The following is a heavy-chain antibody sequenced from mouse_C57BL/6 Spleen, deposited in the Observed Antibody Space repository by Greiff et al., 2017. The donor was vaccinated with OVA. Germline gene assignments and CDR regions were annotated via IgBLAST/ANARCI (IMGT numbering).Heavy chain of an antibody. Sequence: QVQLQQSGAELVKPGASVKLSCTASGYTFTEYTIHWVKQRSGQGLEWIGWFYPGSGSIKYNEKFKDKATLTADKSYSTVYMALSRLTSEDSAVYFCARHEGGTTVEWYAMDYWGQGTSVTVSS. CDR1: GYTFTEYT. CDR2: FYPGSGSI. D-gene: IGHD1-1*01. J-gene: IGHJ4*01. V-gene: IGHV1-62-2*01. CDR3: ARHEGGTTVEWYAMDY.